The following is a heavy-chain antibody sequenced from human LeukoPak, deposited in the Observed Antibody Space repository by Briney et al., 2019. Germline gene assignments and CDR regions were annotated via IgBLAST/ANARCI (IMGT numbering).Heavy chain of an antibody. CDR3: ARQFLGDSSGYPHFDY. Sequence: SETLSLTCTVPGGSISSSSYYWGWIRQPPGKGLEWIGSIYYSGSTYYNPSLKSRVTISVDTSKNQFSLKLSSVTAADTAVYYCARQFLGDSSGYPHFDYWGQGTLVTVSS. CDR1: GGSISSSSYY. J-gene: IGHJ4*02. CDR2: IYYSGST. V-gene: IGHV4-39*01. D-gene: IGHD3-22*01.